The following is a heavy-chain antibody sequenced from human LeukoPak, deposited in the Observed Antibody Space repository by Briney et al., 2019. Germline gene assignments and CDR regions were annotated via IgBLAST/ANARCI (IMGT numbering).Heavy chain of an antibody. V-gene: IGHV3-23*01. J-gene: IGHJ4*02. CDR2: ISAGGGST. D-gene: IGHD5-12*01. CDR3: ARGGGYDYFGY. CDR1: GFSFSNYA. Sequence: GGSLRLSCAASGFSFSNYAMTWVRQAPGKGLEWVSVISAGGGSTYYADSVKGRFTISRDNSKNTLYLQMNSLRAEDTAVYYCARGGGYDYFGYWGQGTLVTVSS.